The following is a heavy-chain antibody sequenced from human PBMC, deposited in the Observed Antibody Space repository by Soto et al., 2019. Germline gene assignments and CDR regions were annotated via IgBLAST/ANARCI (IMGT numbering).Heavy chain of an antibody. CDR1: GGSISETYW. J-gene: IGHJ4*02. Sequence: QVQLQESGPGLVEPSETLSLTCAVSGGSISETYWWSWVRQPPGKGLQWIGETSYRGTAQYNPSLRSRVTISMDTSRNQISLTLISVTAADSASYYCARHVGVPGTRGFDYWGQGTLVTVSS. D-gene: IGHD1-1*01. V-gene: IGHV4-4*02. CDR3: ARHVGVPGTRGFDY. CDR2: TSYRGTA.